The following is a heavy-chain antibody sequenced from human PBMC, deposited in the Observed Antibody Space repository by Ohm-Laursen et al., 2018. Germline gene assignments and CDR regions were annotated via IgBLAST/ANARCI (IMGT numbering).Heavy chain of an antibody. CDR1: GGSFSDFH. V-gene: IGHV4-34*01. D-gene: IGHD3-9*01. Sequence: SDTLSLTCAVYGGSFSDFHWSWIRQPPGKGLEWIGEINHSGSTNYNPSLKSRVTMSVDTSRNQFSLKLTSVTAADTAVYYCAVSEVRYSFTYLADFWGQGTLVTVPS. J-gene: IGHJ4*02. CDR2: INHSGST. CDR3: AVSEVRYSFTYLADF.